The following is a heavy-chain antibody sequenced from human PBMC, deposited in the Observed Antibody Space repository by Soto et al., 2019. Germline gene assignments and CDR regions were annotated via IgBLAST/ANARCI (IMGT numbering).Heavy chain of an antibody. CDR3: ARDTDSSGWSDAFDI. Sequence: ASVKVSCKASGYTFTSYGISWVRQAPGQRLEWMRWISAYNGNTNYAQKLQGRVTMTTDTSTSTSYMELMSLRSDDTAVYYCARDTDSSGWSDAFDIWGQGTMVTVSS. J-gene: IGHJ3*02. CDR1: GYTFTSYG. CDR2: ISAYNGNT. D-gene: IGHD6-19*01. V-gene: IGHV1-18*01.